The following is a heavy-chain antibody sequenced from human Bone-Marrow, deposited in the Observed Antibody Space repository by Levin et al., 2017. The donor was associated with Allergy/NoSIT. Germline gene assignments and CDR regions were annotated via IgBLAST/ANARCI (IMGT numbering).Heavy chain of an antibody. CDR1: GGSITPYY. CDR3: ARGTKKGSHFDS. CDR2: VYYVGTT. Sequence: TLSLTCTVSGGSITPYYWSWVRQSPGKGLEWIGYVYYVGTTFYNPSLRSRVTISVDTSKNQFSLRVTSATAADTAVYFCARGTKKGSHFDSWGQGALVTVSS. D-gene: IGHD2-8*01. J-gene: IGHJ4*02. V-gene: IGHV4-59*12.